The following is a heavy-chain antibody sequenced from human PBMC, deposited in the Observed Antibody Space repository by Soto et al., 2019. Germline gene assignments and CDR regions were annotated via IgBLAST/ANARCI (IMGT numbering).Heavy chain of an antibody. Sequence: PSETLSLTCTVSGGSISSGDYYWSWIRQPPGKGLEWIGYIYYSGSTYYNPSLKSRVTISVDTSKNQFSLKLSSVTAADTAVYYCARDSAIAARAFDIWGQGTMVTVSS. V-gene: IGHV4-30-4*01. CDR2: IYYSGST. CDR1: GGSISSGDYY. D-gene: IGHD6-6*01. CDR3: ARDSAIAARAFDI. J-gene: IGHJ3*02.